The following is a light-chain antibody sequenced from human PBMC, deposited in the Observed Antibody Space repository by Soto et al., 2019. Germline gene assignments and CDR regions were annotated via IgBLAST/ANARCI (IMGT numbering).Light chain of an antibody. CDR2: DVS. CDR3: SSYTTSSTLVV. Sequence: QSALTQPASVSGSPGQSITISCTGTNSDIGGYNYVSWYQQHPGEAPKLMIYDVSNRPSGASNRFSGSKSGNTASLTISGLQAEDEADYYCSSYTTSSTLVVFGGGTQLTVL. V-gene: IGLV2-14*01. J-gene: IGLJ2*01. CDR1: NSDIGGYNY.